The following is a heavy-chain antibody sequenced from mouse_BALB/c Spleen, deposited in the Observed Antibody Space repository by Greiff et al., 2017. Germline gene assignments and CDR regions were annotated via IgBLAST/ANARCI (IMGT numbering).Heavy chain of an antibody. J-gene: IGHJ4*01. CDR3: ARDPLREGAMDY. V-gene: IGHV2-2*02. CDR1: GFSLTSYG. D-gene: IGHD1-1*01. CDR2: IWGGGST. Sequence: QVQLQQSGPGLVQPSQSLSITCTVSGFSLTSYGVHWVRQSPGKGLEWLGVIWGGGSTDYNAAFISRLSISKDNSKSQVFFKMNSLQANDTAIYYCARDPLREGAMDYWGQGTSVTVSS.